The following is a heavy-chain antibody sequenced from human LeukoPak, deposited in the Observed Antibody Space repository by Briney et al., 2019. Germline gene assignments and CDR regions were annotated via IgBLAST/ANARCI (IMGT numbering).Heavy chain of an antibody. D-gene: IGHD4-17*01. CDR2: IKQDGIEK. CDR3: ARDVDYGDYVRYYFDY. V-gene: IGHV3-7*01. Sequence: QPGGSLRLSCAASGFTLSNHWMIWVRQAPGKGLECVANIKQDGIEKYYLDSVKGRFTISRDNAKNSLYLQMNSLRAEDTAVYYCARDVDYGDYVRYYFDYWGQGTLVTVSS. J-gene: IGHJ4*02. CDR1: GFTLSNHW.